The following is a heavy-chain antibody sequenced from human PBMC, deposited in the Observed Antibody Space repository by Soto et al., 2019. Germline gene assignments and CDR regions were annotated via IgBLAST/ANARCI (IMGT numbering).Heavy chain of an antibody. CDR1: GFTFSSYA. J-gene: IGHJ6*02. CDR2: ISGSGGST. V-gene: IGHV3-23*01. D-gene: IGHD3-3*01. Sequence: GGSLRLSCAASGFTFSSYAMSWVRQAPGKGLEWVSAISGSGGSTYYADSVKGQFTISRDNSKNTLYLQMNSLRAEDTAVYYCAKCLITIFAHYYGMDVWGQGTTVTVSS. CDR3: AKCLITIFAHYYGMDV.